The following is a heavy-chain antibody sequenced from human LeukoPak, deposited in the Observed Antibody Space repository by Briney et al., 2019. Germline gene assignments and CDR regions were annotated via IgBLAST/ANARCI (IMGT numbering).Heavy chain of an antibody. Sequence: PGGSRRLSCAASGFTFSSYAMSWVRQAPGKGRDWFSAISGSGGSTYYADSVKGRFTISRDNSKNTLYLQMNSLRAEDTAVYYCAKAHQLVLLWFGEYWGQGTLVTFSS. CDR1: GFTFSSYA. CDR3: AKAHQLVLLWFGEY. D-gene: IGHD3-10*01. CDR2: ISGSGGST. J-gene: IGHJ4*02. V-gene: IGHV3-23*01.